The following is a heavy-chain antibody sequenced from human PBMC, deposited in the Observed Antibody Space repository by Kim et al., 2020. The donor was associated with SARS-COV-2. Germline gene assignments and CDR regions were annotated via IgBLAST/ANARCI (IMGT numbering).Heavy chain of an antibody. CDR3: AKGGAPVLYRVLFFS. Sequence: GGSLRLSCEVSGFTVSNYLSWVRQAPGKGLEWLSTISTGGKTDYADSVKGRVTISRDNSKDTIFLQMYRLRTDDTAVDTSAKGGAPVLYRVLFFSWA. J-gene: IGHJ5*01. CDR2: ISTGGKT. V-gene: IGHV3-53*01. CDR1: GFTVSNY. D-gene: IGHD1-26*01.